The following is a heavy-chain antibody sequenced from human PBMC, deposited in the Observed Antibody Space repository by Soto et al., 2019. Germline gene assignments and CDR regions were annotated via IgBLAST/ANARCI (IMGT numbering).Heavy chain of an antibody. CDR3: VRDGDYYDSSGYFLREAFDI. CDR1: GFTFSDDY. V-gene: IGHV3-11*01. Sequence: QVQLVESGGGLVKPGGSLRLSCAASGFTFSDDYMSWIRQAPGKGLEWVSYISGSGSIVDYADSVKGRFTISRDNAKNSLYLQMNSLRAEDTAVYYCVRDGDYYDSSGYFLREAFDIWGQGTMVTVSS. D-gene: IGHD3-22*01. CDR2: ISGSGSIV. J-gene: IGHJ3*02.